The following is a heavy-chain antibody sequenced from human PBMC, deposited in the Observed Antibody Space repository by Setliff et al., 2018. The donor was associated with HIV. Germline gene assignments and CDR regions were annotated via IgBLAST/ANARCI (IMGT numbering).Heavy chain of an antibody. CDR2: IKQDGSEK. V-gene: IGHV3-7*01. Sequence: GGSLRLSCAASASGFTFSSYWMSWVRQAPGKGLEWVANIKQDGSEKYYVDSVKGRFTISRDNAKNSLYLQMNSLRAEDTAVYYCAREGYYDILTANEGGFDYWGQGTLVTVSS. CDR1: GFTFSSYW. J-gene: IGHJ4*02. D-gene: IGHD3-9*01. CDR3: AREGYYDILTANEGGFDY.